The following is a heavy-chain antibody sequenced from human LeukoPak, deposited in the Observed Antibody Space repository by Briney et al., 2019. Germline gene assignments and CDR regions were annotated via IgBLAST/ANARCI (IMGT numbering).Heavy chain of an antibody. V-gene: IGHV5-51*01. CDR1: GYSFTTYW. CDR3: ARRWGYSTSWFDY. D-gene: IGHD6-13*01. J-gene: IGHJ4*02. CDR2: INPGDSDT. Sequence: GESLKISCKGSGYSFTTYWIGWVRQMPGKGLGWMGIINPGDSDTRYRPSFQGQVSISADKSISTAYLQWSSLKASDTAMYYCARRWGYSTSWFDYWGQGTLVTVSS.